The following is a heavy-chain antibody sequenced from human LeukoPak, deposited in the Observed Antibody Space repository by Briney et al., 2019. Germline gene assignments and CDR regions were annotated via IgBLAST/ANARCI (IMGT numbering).Heavy chain of an antibody. D-gene: IGHD2-21*01. CDR2: IYSGGST. J-gene: IGHJ4*02. CDR1: GFTVSSNY. CDR3: VRDADWSFDY. V-gene: IGHV3-66*02. Sequence: GGSLRLSCAASGFTVSSNYMSWVRQAPGKGLEWVSVIYSGGSTYYADSVKGRFTISRDTSKNTVYVQMNSLRSEDTAVYYCVRDADWSFDYWGQGTLVTVSS.